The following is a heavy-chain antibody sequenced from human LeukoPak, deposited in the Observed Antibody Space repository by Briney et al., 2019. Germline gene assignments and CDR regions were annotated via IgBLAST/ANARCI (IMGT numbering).Heavy chain of an antibody. D-gene: IGHD1-7*01. CDR3: ARYNWSYDYFDY. V-gene: IGHV3-74*01. J-gene: IGHJ4*02. CDR1: GFTFSAYW. CDR2: INSDGSST. Sequence: GGSLRLSCAASGFTFSAYWMHWVRQAPGKGLVWVSRINSDGSSTSYADSVKGRFTISRDNAKNTLYLQMNSLRAEDTAVYYCARYNWSYDYFDYWGQGTLVTVSS.